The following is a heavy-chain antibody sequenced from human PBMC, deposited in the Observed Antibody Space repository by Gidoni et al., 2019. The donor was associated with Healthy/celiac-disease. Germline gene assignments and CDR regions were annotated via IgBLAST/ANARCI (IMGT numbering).Heavy chain of an antibody. CDR2: INSDGSST. J-gene: IGHJ4*02. Sequence: EVQLVESGGGLVQPGGSLRLSGAASVFTVSSYWMHWVRQAPGKGLVWVSRINSDGSSTSYADSVKGRFTISRDNAKNTLYLQMNSLRAEDTAVYYCARESLRGERYFDWLDYWGQGTLVTVSS. D-gene: IGHD3-9*01. V-gene: IGHV3-74*01. CDR1: VFTVSSYW. CDR3: ARESLRGERYFDWLDY.